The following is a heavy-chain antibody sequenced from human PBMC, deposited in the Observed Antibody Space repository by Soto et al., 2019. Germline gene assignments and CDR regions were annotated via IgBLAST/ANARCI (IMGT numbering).Heavy chain of an antibody. V-gene: IGHV3-74*01. CDR2: ASPDGTST. CDR3: ASARTPATFDY. D-gene: IGHD1-1*01. Sequence: EVQLVESGGTLVQPGGSLRLSCAASGFTFSRFWMHWVRQAPGKGLEWVSRASPDGTSTSYADSVKGRFTISRDNAKNTLFMQMNSLRAEDTAVYYCASARTPATFDYWGQGTLVTVSS. CDR1: GFTFSRFW. J-gene: IGHJ4*02.